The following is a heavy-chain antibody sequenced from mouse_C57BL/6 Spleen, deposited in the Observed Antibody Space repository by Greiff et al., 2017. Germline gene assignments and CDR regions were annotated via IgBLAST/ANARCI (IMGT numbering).Heavy chain of an antibody. V-gene: IGHV1-54*01. Sequence: QVQLQQSGAELVRPGTSVKVSCKASGYAFTNYLIEWVKQRPGQGLEWIGVINPGSGGTNYNEKFKGKATLTADKSSSTAYMQLSSLTSEDSAVXFCARDYYYGSSPYYYAMDYWGQGTSVTVSS. CDR2: INPGSGGT. CDR1: GYAFTNYL. D-gene: IGHD1-1*01. J-gene: IGHJ4*01. CDR3: ARDYYYGSSPYYYAMDY.